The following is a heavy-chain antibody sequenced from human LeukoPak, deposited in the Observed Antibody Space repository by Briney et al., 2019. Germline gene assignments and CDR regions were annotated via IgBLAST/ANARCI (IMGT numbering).Heavy chain of an antibody. CDR2: IKSKTDGGPT. CDR3: ILAYYYDSSGYLGDY. CDR1: GFTFSNAW. Sequence: PGGSLRLSCAASGFTFSNAWMSWVRQAPGKGLEWVGRIKSKTDGGPTDYAAPVKGRFTISRDDSKNTLYLQMNSLKTEDTAVYYFILAYYYDSSGYLGDYWGQGTLVTVSS. J-gene: IGHJ4*02. V-gene: IGHV3-15*05. D-gene: IGHD3-22*01.